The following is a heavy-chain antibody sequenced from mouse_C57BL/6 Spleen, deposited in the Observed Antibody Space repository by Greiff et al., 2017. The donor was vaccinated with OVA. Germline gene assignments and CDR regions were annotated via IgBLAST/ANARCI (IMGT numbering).Heavy chain of an antibody. J-gene: IGHJ3*01. D-gene: IGHD4-1*01. CDR3: ARAWDAWFAY. Sequence: EVQVVESGGGLVKPGGSLKLSCAASGFTFSDSGMHWVRQAPEKGLEWVAYISSGSSTIYYADTVKGRFTISRDNAKNTLFLQMTSLRSEDTAMYYCARAWDAWFAYWGQGTLVTVSA. CDR2: ISSGSSTI. CDR1: GFTFSDSG. V-gene: IGHV5-17*01.